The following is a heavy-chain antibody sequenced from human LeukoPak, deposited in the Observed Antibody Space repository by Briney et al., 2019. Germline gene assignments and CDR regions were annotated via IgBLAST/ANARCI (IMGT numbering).Heavy chain of an antibody. Sequence: PSETLSLTCAVSGGSISTINWCNWVRQSPGKGLEWIGEISHSGNTNYSPSLKSRVTISVDKSKNQFSLHLTSVTAADTAVYYCARGRLVVAPLGLWGRGTLVTVSS. J-gene: IGHJ2*01. V-gene: IGHV4-4*02. CDR2: ISHSGNT. D-gene: IGHD5-12*01. CDR3: ARGRLVVAPLGL. CDR1: GGSISTINW.